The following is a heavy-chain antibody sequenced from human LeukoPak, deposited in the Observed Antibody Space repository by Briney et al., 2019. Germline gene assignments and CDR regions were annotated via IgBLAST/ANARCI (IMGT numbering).Heavy chain of an antibody. D-gene: IGHD3-22*01. CDR1: GGSFSGYY. Sequence: SETLSLTCAVYGGSFSGYYWTWIRQAPGKGLEWIGEINPSGRISYNPSLKSRLTISVDASKNQFSLELSSVTAADTAVYYCARGRQDVTMIVVVMTAVSYYLDVWGKGTTVTVS. CDR2: INPSGRI. V-gene: IGHV4-34*01. J-gene: IGHJ6*03. CDR3: ARGRQDVTMIVVVMTAVSYYLDV.